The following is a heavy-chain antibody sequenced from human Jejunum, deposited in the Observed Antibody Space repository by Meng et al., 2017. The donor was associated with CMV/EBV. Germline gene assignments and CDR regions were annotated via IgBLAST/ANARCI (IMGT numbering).Heavy chain of an antibody. D-gene: IGHD1-1*01. CDR2: ISTSSSYI. CDR3: ARGGTSIGMDV. V-gene: IGHV3-21*01. J-gene: IGHJ6*01. Sequence: CADSGLTFSNYHMNWVRQAPGKGLEWVSSISTSSSYIYYIDSLKGRLAISRDNAKNSLYLQLSSLTAEDTAVYYCARGGTSIGMDVWGQGTTVTVSS. CDR1: GLTFSNYH.